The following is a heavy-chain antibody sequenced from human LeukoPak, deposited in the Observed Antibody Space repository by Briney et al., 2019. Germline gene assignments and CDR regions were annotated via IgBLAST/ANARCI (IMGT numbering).Heavy chain of an antibody. CDR2: ISTYNGYS. Sequence: VASVKVSCTTSGYTFTSSGITWVRQAPGQGLEWMGWISTYNGYSKYAQNLQGRVTMTADTSTTTAYMELSSLRSDDTAVYYCAKNSSGGYSDYWGQGTLVTVSS. V-gene: IGHV1-18*01. CDR3: AKNSSGGYSDY. CDR1: GYTFTSSG. D-gene: IGHD6-19*01. J-gene: IGHJ4*02.